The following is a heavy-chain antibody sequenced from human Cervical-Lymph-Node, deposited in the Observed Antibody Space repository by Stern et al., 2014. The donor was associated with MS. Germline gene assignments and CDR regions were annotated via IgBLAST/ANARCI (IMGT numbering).Heavy chain of an antibody. D-gene: IGHD6-6*01. CDR1: GYTFTSYD. CDR2: MNPNSGNT. V-gene: IGHV1-8*01. J-gene: IGHJ3*02. Sequence: VQLEESGAEVKKPGASVKVSCKASGYTFTSYDINWVRQATGQGLEWTGWMNPNSGNTGYAQKFQGRVTMTRNTSISTAYMELSSLRSEDTAVYYCARRSCAARPTSCAFDIWGQGTMVTVSS. CDR3: ARRSCAARPTSCAFDI.